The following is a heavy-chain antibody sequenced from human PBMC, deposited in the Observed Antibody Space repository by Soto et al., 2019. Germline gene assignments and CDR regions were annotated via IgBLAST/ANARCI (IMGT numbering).Heavy chain of an antibody. CDR3: ARGLPREDGYSAFDY. Sequence: ASVKVSCKASGYTFTSYDMHWVRQAPGQGLEWMGIINPSGGSTSYAQKFQGRVTMTRDTSTSTVYMELSSLRSEDTAVYYCARGLPREDGYSAFDYWGQGTLVTVSS. V-gene: IGHV1-46*01. CDR1: GYTFTSYD. D-gene: IGHD5-18*01. CDR2: INPSGGST. J-gene: IGHJ4*02.